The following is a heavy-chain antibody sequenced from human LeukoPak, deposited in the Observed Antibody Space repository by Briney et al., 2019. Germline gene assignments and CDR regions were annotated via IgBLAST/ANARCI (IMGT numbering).Heavy chain of an antibody. CDR3: ARTVDYYGSGSYYRGYYMDV. CDR1: GGTFSSYA. CDR2: IIPIFGTA. D-gene: IGHD3-10*01. Sequence: GASVKVSCKASGGTFSSYAISWVRQAPGQGLEWMGGIIPIFGTANYAQKFQGRVTITADESTSTAYMELSSLRSEDTAVYYCARTVDYYGSGSYYRGYYMDVWGKGTTVTVSS. J-gene: IGHJ6*03. V-gene: IGHV1-69*13.